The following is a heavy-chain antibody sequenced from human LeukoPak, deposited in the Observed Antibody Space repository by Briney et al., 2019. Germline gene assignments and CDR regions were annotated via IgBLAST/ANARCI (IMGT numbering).Heavy chain of an antibody. Sequence: GTSLRLACAASGISFSSHGMHWVRQAPGKGLEWVAVIWYDGSNIYYTDSVKGRFTISRDNAKNSLYLQMNSLRAEDTAVYYCAREGGSFDYWGQGTLVTVSS. V-gene: IGHV3-33*01. J-gene: IGHJ4*02. D-gene: IGHD2-15*01. CDR2: IWYDGSNI. CDR1: GISFSSHG. CDR3: AREGGSFDY.